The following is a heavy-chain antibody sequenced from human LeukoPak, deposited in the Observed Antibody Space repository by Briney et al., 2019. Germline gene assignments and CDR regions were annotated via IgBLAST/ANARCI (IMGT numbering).Heavy chain of an antibody. CDR3: ARHETYSSGWVDY. J-gene: IGHJ4*02. V-gene: IGHV4-39*01. CDR1: GDSIGSSSYY. Sequence: SETLSLTCTVSGDSIGSSSYYWGWIRQPPGKGLEWIGNIYYSGSTYYNPSLKSRVTISIDTSKNQFSLRLSSVTAADTAVYFCARHETYSSGWVDYWGQGTLVTVSS. D-gene: IGHD6-19*01. CDR2: IYYSGST.